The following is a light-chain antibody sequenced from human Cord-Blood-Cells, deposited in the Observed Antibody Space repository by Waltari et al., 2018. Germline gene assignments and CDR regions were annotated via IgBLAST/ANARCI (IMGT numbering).Light chain of an antibody. J-gene: IGLJ3*02. CDR3: CSYAGSSTLV. V-gene: IGLV2-23*01. CDR1: SRDVARYNL. CDR2: EGS. Sequence: QSALTQPASVSGSPGQSITISCTGTSRDVARYNLVSWYQQHPGKAPKPIIYEGSKRPSGVSNRFSGSKSGNTASLTISGLQAEDEADYYCCSYAGSSTLVFGGGTKLTVL.